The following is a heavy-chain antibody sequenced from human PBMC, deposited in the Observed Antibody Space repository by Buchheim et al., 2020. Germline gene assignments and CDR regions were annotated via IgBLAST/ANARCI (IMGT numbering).Heavy chain of an antibody. J-gene: IGHJ6*02. CDR1: GGSISSSNW. D-gene: IGHD2-15*01. CDR2: IYHSGST. Sequence: QVQLQESGPGLVKPSGTLSLTCAVSGGSISSSNWWSWVRQPPGKGLEWIGEIYHSGSTNYNPSIKSRVTISVDKSHDQFFMKLSSVTAADTAVYYCARTRTSGGSSRDYYYGMDVWGQGTT. V-gene: IGHV4-4*02. CDR3: ARTRTSGGSSRDYYYGMDV.